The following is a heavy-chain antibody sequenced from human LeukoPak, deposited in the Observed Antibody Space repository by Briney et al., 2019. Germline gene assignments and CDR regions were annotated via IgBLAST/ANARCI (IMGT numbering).Heavy chain of an antibody. V-gene: IGHV4-59*08. CDR1: GGSISDNY. Sequence: SETLSLTCTVSGGSISDNYWSWIRQPPGKGLEWIGYAYYSGHTNYNSSLKSRVTMSLDTSKSQFSLRLSSVTAADTAVYFCAGHPFATPFDYWGPGTLVTVSS. CDR2: AYYSGHT. J-gene: IGHJ4*02. CDR3: AGHPFATPFDY. D-gene: IGHD2-15*01.